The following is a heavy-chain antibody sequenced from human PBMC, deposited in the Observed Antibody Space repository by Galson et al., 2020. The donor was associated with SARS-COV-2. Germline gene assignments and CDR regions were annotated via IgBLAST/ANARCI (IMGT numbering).Heavy chain of an antibody. CDR3: ARDVNHGLDY. CDR2: ISADTGNT. CDR1: GYTFTNYG. D-gene: IGHD2-8*01. V-gene: IGHV1-18*01. J-gene: IGHJ4*02. Sequence: ASVKVSCKASGYTFTNYGISWVRQAPGQGLEWMGWISADTGNTDYAQKLLDRVTMTRDTSTGTAYMELGGLKSDDTAVYYCARDVNHGLDYWGQGTLVTVSS.